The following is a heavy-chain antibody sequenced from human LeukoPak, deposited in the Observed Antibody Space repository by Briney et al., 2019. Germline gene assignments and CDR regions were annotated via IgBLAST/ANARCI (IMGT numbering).Heavy chain of an antibody. J-gene: IGHJ4*02. Sequence: GESLKISCKGSGYSFSTHWIGWVRQMPGKGLEWMGIIYPGDSDTRYGPSFQGQVTISADKSISTAYLQWSSLKASDTAMYYCARQAATAYDYFDHWGQGTPVTVSS. V-gene: IGHV5-51*01. CDR3: ARQAATAYDYFDH. D-gene: IGHD1-1*01. CDR2: IYPGDSDT. CDR1: GYSFSTHW.